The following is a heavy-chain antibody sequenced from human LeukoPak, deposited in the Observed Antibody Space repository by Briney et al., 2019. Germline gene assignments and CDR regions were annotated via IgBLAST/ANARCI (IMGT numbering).Heavy chain of an antibody. V-gene: IGHV1-18*01. D-gene: IGHD3-22*01. Sequence: EASVKVSCKASGYTFTSYGISWVRQAPGQGLEWMGWISAYNGNTNYAQKLQGRVTMTTDTSTSTAYMELRSLRSDDTAVYYCARDYYDSSGYSIFDYWGQGTLVTVSS. J-gene: IGHJ4*02. CDR2: ISAYNGNT. CDR3: ARDYYDSSGYSIFDY. CDR1: GYTFTSYG.